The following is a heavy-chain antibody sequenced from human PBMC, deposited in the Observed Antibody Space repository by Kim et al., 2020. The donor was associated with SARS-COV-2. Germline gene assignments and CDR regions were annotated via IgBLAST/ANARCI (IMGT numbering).Heavy chain of an antibody. V-gene: IGHV6-1*01. CDR2: TYYRSKWYN. D-gene: IGHD6-13*01. Sequence: SQTLSLTCAISGDSVSSNSAAWNWIRQSPSRGLEWLGRTYYRSKWYNDYAVSVKSRITINPDTSKNQFSLQLNSVTPEDTAVYYCAREREYSSSWRVQWWFDPWGQGTLVTVSS. J-gene: IGHJ5*02. CDR1: GDSVSSNSAA. CDR3: AREREYSSSWRVQWWFDP.